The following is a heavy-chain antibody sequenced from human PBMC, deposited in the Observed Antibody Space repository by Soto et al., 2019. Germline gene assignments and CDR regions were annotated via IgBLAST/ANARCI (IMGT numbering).Heavy chain of an antibody. D-gene: IGHD3-10*01. V-gene: IGHV3-43*01. CDR3: VKEMSTLFFDY. Sequence: GGSLRLSCAASGFIFNQFTMHWVRQPPGKGPEWVSLISWDGVNTFYAESVKGRFTISRDNSKKSLYLQMNSLTSEDTAVYYCVKEMSTLFFDYWGQGTPVTVSS. CDR2: ISWDGVNT. J-gene: IGHJ4*02. CDR1: GFIFNQFT.